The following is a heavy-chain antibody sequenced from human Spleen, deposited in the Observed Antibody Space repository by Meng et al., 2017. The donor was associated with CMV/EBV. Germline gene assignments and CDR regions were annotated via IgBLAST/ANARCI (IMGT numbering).Heavy chain of an antibody. D-gene: IGHD6-13*01. J-gene: IGHJ3*02. Sequence: GESLKISCKGSGYSFSNYWIGWVRQLSGQGLEWMGIIYPGESDTRYSPSFQGQVTISADKSINTAYLQWGSLKASDTAIYYCATTSILAARDTFDIWGQGTMVTVSS. CDR3: ATTSILAARDTFDI. V-gene: IGHV5-51*01. CDR1: GYSFSNYW. CDR2: IYPGESDT.